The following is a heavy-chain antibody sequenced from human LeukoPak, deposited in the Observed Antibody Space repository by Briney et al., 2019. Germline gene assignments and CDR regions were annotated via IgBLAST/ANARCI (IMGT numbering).Heavy chain of an antibody. CDR3: ARRMVVAGTKWFDP. CDR1: GGSISSSSYY. V-gene: IGHV4-39*07. D-gene: IGHD2-15*01. Sequence: PSETLSLTCTVSGGSISSSSYYWGWIRQPPGKGLEWIGSIYYSGSTYYNPSLKSRVTISVDTSKNQFSLKLTSVTAADTAVYYCARRMVVAGTKWFDPWGQGTLVTVSS. CDR2: IYYSGST. J-gene: IGHJ5*02.